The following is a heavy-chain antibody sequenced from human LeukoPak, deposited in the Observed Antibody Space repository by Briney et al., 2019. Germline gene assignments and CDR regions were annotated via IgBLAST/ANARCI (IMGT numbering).Heavy chain of an antibody. Sequence: SETLSLTCAVYGGSFSGYYWSWIRRPPGKGLEWIGEINHSESTNYNPSLKSRVTISVDTSKNQFSLKLSSVIAADTAVYYCASGAIAVAAPDAFDIWGQGTMVTVSS. V-gene: IGHV4-34*01. D-gene: IGHD6-19*01. J-gene: IGHJ3*02. CDR3: ASGAIAVAAPDAFDI. CDR1: GGSFSGYY. CDR2: INHSEST.